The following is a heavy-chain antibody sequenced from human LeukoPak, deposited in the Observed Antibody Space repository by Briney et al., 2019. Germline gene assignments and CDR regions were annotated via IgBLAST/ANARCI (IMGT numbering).Heavy chain of an antibody. CDR1: GLTGSHNY. Sequence: GGSLRLSCAASGLTGSHNYVSWVRQAPGKGLEWVSAIHTSGDTCYADSVKGRFTISRDNSKNTLYLQMNSLRAEDTAVYYCAKGITMIVVVKSYFDYWGQGTLVTVSS. CDR3: AKGITMIVVVKSYFDY. CDR2: IHTSGDT. D-gene: IGHD3-22*01. V-gene: IGHV3-53*01. J-gene: IGHJ4*02.